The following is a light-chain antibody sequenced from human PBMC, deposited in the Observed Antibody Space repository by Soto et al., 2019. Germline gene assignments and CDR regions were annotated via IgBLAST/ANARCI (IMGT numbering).Light chain of an antibody. CDR3: QQSYATPWT. CDR2: FAS. V-gene: IGKV1-39*01. Sequence: DILMTQSPSSLSASVGDRVTITCRATQSVARYVSWYQQKPGKAPNLLISFASNLQSGVPSRFTGSGSATDFTLTISSLQPEDFATYYCQQSYATPWTFGPGTEVKI. CDR1: QSVARY. J-gene: IGKJ1*01.